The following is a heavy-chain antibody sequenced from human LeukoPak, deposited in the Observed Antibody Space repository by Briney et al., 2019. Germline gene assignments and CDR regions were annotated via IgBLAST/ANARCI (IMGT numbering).Heavy chain of an antibody. CDR1: GFTFSSYG. J-gene: IGHJ4*02. CDR3: AKGNDIGGYYYPHFDY. Sequence: EGSLRLSCAASGFTFSSYGMHWVRQAPGKGLEWVAVIWYDGSNKYYADSVKGRFTISRDNSKNTLYLQMNSLRAEDTAVYYCAKGNDIGGYYYPHFDYWGQGTLVTVSS. V-gene: IGHV3-33*06. D-gene: IGHD3-22*01. CDR2: IWYDGSNK.